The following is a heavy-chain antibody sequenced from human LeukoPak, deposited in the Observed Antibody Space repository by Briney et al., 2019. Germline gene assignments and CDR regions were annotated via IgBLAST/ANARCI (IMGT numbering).Heavy chain of an antibody. Sequence: NPSETLSLTCTVSGGSISSSSYYWGWIRQPPGKGLEWIASIYYSGSTYYNPSLKSRVTISVDTSKNQFSLKLSSVTAPDTAVYYCAGHLPYSNYCYYWGQGTLVTVSS. CDR1: GGSISSSSYY. J-gene: IGHJ4*02. V-gene: IGHV4-39*01. CDR3: AGHLPYSNYCYY. D-gene: IGHD4-11*01. CDR2: IYYSGST.